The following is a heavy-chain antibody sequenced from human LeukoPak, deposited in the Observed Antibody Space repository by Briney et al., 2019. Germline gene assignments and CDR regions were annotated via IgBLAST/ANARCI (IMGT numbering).Heavy chain of an antibody. V-gene: IGHV3-21*01. CDR1: GFTFSSYT. J-gene: IGHJ4*02. Sequence: PGGSLRLSCAASGFTFSSYTLNWVRQAPGKGLEWVSSVSHRSTYIYYADSVKGRFTISRDNAKNSLYLQMNSLRAEDTAVYYCARDSEGYQLLKGFDYWGQGTLVTVSS. D-gene: IGHD2-2*01. CDR3: ARDSEGYQLLKGFDY. CDR2: VSHRSTYI.